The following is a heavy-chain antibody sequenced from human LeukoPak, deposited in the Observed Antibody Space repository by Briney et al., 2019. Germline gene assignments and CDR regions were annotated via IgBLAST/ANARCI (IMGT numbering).Heavy chain of an antibody. V-gene: IGHV4-39*01. CDR3: ARHRGGIVTIDY. D-gene: IGHD3-16*01. Sequence: IPSETLSLTCSVSGGSISSSRYYWAWVRQPPGKGLEWIGSVHYSGSASYNPSLKSRVTVSVDTSKNQFSLKLSSVTAADTAVYYCARHRGGIVTIDYWGQGTLVTVSS. J-gene: IGHJ4*02. CDR2: VHYSGSA. CDR1: GGSISSSRYY.